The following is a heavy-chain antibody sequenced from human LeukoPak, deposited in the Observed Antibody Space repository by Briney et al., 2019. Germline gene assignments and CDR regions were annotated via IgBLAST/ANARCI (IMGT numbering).Heavy chain of an antibody. V-gene: IGHV3-7*01. J-gene: IGHJ3*02. Sequence: GGSLRLSCAASGFTFSSDWMSWVRQAPGKGLEWVANIKQDGSEKYYVDSGKGRFTISRDNAKNSLYLQMNSLRAEDTAVYYCASGPGEDAFDIWGQGTMVTVSS. D-gene: IGHD3-16*01. CDR3: ASGPGEDAFDI. CDR2: IKQDGSEK. CDR1: GFTFSSDW.